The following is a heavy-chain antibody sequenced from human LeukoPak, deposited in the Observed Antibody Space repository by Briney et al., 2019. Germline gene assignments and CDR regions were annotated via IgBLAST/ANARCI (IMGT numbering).Heavy chain of an antibody. CDR2: IYYSGIT. V-gene: IGHV4-59*01. CDR3: ARWDSYYFDY. J-gene: IGHJ4*02. CDR1: GGSISSYY. D-gene: IGHD1-26*01. Sequence: SETLSLTCTVSGGSISSYYWSWIRQPPGKGLEWIGYIYYSGITNYNPSLKSRVTISIDTSKNQFSLNLSSVTAADTAVYYCARWDSYYFDYWGQGTLVTVSS.